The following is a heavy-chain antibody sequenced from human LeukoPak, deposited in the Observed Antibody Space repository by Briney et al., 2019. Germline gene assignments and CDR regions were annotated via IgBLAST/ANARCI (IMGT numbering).Heavy chain of an antibody. CDR3: ARAERDLYYFDY. J-gene: IGHJ4*02. CDR2: ISYDGSNK. Sequence: GGSLRLSCAASGFTFSSYAMHWARQAPGKGLEWVAVISYDGSNKYYADSVKGRFTISRDNSKNTLYLQMNSLRAEDTAVYYCARAERDLYYFDYWGQGTLVTVSS. D-gene: IGHD3/OR15-3a*01. CDR1: GFTFSSYA. V-gene: IGHV3-30-3*01.